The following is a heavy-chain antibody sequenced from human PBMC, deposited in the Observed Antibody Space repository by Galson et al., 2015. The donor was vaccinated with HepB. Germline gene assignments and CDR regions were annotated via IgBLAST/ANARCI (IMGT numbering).Heavy chain of an antibody. D-gene: IGHD7-27*01. Sequence: LSLTCAVYGGSFSGYYWSWIRQPPGKGLEWIGEINHSGSTNYNPSLKSRVTISVDTSKNQFSLKLSPVTAADTAVYYCARKVPLGYGMDVWGQGTTVTVSS. V-gene: IGHV4-34*01. CDR1: GGSFSGYY. J-gene: IGHJ6*02. CDR3: ARKVPLGYGMDV. CDR2: INHSGST.